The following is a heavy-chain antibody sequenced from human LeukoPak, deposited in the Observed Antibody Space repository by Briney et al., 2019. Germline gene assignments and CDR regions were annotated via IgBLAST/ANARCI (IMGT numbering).Heavy chain of an antibody. D-gene: IGHD6-13*01. V-gene: IGHV3-30*02. CDR1: GFTFSNYG. J-gene: IGHJ5*02. CDR3: ATEGVQSNSWCYLGT. Sequence: PGGSLRLSCAASGFTFSNYGMYWVRQAPGQGLGWVAFIRSGGTHEHYADSVMGRFTISRDNSRNTLFLQMHSLRSDDTAVYYCATEGVQSNSWCYLGTWGQGTLVTVSS. CDR2: IRSGGTHE.